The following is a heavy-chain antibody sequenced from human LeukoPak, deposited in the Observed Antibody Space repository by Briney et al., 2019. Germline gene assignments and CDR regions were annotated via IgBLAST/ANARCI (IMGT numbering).Heavy chain of an antibody. J-gene: IGHJ6*03. V-gene: IGHV4-59*01. Sequence: PSETLSLTCPVCGGSISSYYWSWIRQPPGKGLEWMGYIYYSGSTNYNPSLKSRVTISVDTSKNQFSLKLSSVTAADTAVYYCAATGYDFWSGYMNPDYYYYMDVWGKGTTVTVSS. CDR3: AATGYDFWSGYMNPDYYYYMDV. CDR1: GGSISSYY. CDR2: IYYSGST. D-gene: IGHD3-3*01.